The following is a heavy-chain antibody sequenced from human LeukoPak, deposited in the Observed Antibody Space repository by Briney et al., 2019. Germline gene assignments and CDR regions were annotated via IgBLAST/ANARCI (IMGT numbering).Heavy chain of an antibody. CDR3: ARGGGYSGYDYYALDY. CDR1: GYIFTSYG. J-gene: IGHJ4*02. Sequence: GASVKVSCKASGYIFTSYGISWVRQAPGQGLEWMGWISAYNGNTNYAQKLQGRVTMTTDTSTSTAYMELRSLRSDDTAVCYCARGGGYSGYDYYALDYWGQGTLVTVSS. CDR2: ISAYNGNT. V-gene: IGHV1-18*01. D-gene: IGHD5-12*01.